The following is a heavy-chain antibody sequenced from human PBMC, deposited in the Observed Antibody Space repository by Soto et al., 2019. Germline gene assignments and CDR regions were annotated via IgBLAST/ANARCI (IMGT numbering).Heavy chain of an antibody. CDR1: GFTFSSYS. D-gene: IGHD2-21*01. CDR2: ISSSSSYI. CDR3: ARDSWVAYCGGDCYSDLYYYYYMDV. V-gene: IGHV3-21*01. Sequence: GGSLRLSCAASGFTFSSYSMNWVRQAPGKGLEWVSSISSSSSYIYYADSVKGRFTISRDNAKNSLYLQMNSLRAEDTAVYYCARDSWVAYCGGDCYSDLYYYYYMDVWGKGTTVTVSS. J-gene: IGHJ6*03.